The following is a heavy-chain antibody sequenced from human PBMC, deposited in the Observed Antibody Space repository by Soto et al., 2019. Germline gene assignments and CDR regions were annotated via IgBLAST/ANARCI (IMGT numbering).Heavy chain of an antibody. V-gene: IGHV4-31*03. Sequence: SETLSLTCTVSGGSISSGGYYWSWIRQHPGKGLEWIGYIYYSGSTYYNPSLKSRVTISVDASKNQFSLKLSSVTAADTAVYYCARGITIFGVATGEGYYYYMDVWGKGTTVTVSS. CDR3: ARGITIFGVATGEGYYYYMDV. D-gene: IGHD3-3*01. CDR2: IYYSGST. J-gene: IGHJ6*03. CDR1: GGSISSGGYY.